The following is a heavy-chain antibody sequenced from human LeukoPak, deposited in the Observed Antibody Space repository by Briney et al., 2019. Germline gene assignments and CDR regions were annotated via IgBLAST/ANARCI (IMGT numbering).Heavy chain of an antibody. CDR3: SREGRGAAAGMDY. J-gene: IGHJ4*02. Sequence: PSETLSLTCTVSGGSISSYYWSWIRQPPGKGLEWIGYIYYSGNTNYNPSLKSRVTISVDTSKNQFSLNLSSVTAAATAVYSCSREGRGAAAGMDYWGQGSLVTVSS. D-gene: IGHD6-13*01. CDR1: GGSISSYY. CDR2: IYYSGNT. V-gene: IGHV4-59*01.